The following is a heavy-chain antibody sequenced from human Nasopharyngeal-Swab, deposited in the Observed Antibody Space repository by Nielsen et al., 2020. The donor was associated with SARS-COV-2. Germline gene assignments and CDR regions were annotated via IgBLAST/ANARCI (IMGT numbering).Heavy chain of an antibody. V-gene: IGHV3-66*01. D-gene: IGHD3-10*01. Sequence: WIRQPPGKGLEWVSIIYSGGNTYYADSVKGRFTISRDNSKNTLFLQMNSLRAEDTAVYYCARDSNGSGRYYWGQGTLVT. J-gene: IGHJ4*02. CDR3: ARDSNGSGRYY. CDR2: IYSGGNT.